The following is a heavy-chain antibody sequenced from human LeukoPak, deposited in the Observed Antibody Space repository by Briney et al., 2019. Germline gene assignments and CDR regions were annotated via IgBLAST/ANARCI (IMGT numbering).Heavy chain of an antibody. CDR2: ISSSSSYI. CDR1: GFTFSSYS. CDR3: ARTQNIVEVPAAIPDY. D-gene: IGHD2-2*01. V-gene: IGHV3-21*01. J-gene: IGHJ4*02. Sequence: SGGSLRLSCAASGFTFSSYSMNWVRQAPGKGLEWVSSISSSSSYIYYADSVKGRFTISRDNAKNSLYLQMNSLRAEDTAVYYCARTQNIVEVPAAIPDYWGQGTLVTVSS.